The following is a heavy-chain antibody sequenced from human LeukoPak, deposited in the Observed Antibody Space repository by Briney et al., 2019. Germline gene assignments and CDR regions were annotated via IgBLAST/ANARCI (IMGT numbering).Heavy chain of an antibody. CDR1: GVSISSYY. Sequence: SETLSLTCTVSGVSISSYYWSWIRQPAGKGLEWIGLIHTSGSTNYNPSLKSRVTMSVDTSKDQFSLKLSSVTAADTAVYDCARDSYYYDSSGRRRLDYWGQGTLVTVSS. CDR2: IHTSGST. CDR3: ARDSYYYDSSGRRRLDY. J-gene: IGHJ4*02. D-gene: IGHD3-22*01. V-gene: IGHV4-4*07.